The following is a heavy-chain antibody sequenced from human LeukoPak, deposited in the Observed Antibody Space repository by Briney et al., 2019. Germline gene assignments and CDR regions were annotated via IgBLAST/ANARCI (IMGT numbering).Heavy chain of an antibody. CDR1: GFTFSSTS. Sequence: GGSLRLSCAASGFTFSSTSMSWVRQAPGKGLEWVAVTVGGGDGTYYADSVKGRFTISRDNSNNTLYLQMNSLRAEDTAVYYCASPTAYYYDSSGYPFDYWGQGTLVTVSS. J-gene: IGHJ4*02. D-gene: IGHD3-22*01. CDR3: ASPTAYYYDSSGYPFDY. CDR2: TVGGGDGT. V-gene: IGHV3-23*01.